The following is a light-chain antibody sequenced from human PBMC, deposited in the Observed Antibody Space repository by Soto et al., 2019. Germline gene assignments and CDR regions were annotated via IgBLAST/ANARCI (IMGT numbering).Light chain of an antibody. CDR2: DAS. J-gene: IGKJ3*01. CDR1: QSVSSSY. V-gene: IGKV3-20*01. CDR3: QHFGSSPFT. Sequence: EIVLTQSAGTLSLSPGERATLSCRASQSVSSSYLAWYQQKPGQAPRLLIYDASSRATGIPDRFSGSGYGTEFTLTINRLEPEDFAVYYCQHFGSSPFTFGPGTKVDIK.